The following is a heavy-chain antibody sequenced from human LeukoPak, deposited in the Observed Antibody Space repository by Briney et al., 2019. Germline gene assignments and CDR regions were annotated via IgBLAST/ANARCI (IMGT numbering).Heavy chain of an antibody. V-gene: IGHV1-24*01. Sequence: ASVKVSCKVSGYTLTELAIHWPREAPGKGLEWMGGFDPEDGETIYAQKFQGRVTMTEDTNTDTAHMELSSLTSEDTAVYFCATMAGTWHLHWGQGTLVTVSS. CDR3: ATMAGTWHLH. D-gene: IGHD3-10*01. J-gene: IGHJ4*02. CDR2: FDPEDGET. CDR1: GYTLTELA.